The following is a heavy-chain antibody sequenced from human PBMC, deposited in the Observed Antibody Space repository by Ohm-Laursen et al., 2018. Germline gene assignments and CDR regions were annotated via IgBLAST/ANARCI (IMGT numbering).Heavy chain of an antibody. Sequence: SLRLSCSASGFTFSSYGMHWVRQAPGKGLEWVAVISYDGSNKYYADSVKGRFTISRDNSKNTLFLQMNSLRAEDTALYYCANSRGWSRGTNAFDIRGQGTVVTVSS. CDR3: ANSRGWSRGTNAFDI. D-gene: IGHD6-19*01. CDR1: GFTFSSYG. J-gene: IGHJ3*02. CDR2: ISYDGSNK. V-gene: IGHV3-30*18.